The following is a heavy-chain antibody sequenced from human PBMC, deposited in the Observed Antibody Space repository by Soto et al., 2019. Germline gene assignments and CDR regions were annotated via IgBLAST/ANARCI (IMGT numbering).Heavy chain of an antibody. D-gene: IGHD2-2*01. CDR1: GFTFSSYA. J-gene: IGHJ6*02. CDR3: ASRLIVVVPAAKSGMDV. V-gene: IGHV3-30-3*01. CDR2: ISYDGSNK. Sequence: QVQLVESGGGVVQPGRSLRLSCAASGFTFSSYAMHWVRQAPGKGLEWVAVISYDGSNKYYADSVKGRFTISRDNSKNTLYLQMNSLRAEDTAVYYCASRLIVVVPAAKSGMDVWGQGTTVTVSS.